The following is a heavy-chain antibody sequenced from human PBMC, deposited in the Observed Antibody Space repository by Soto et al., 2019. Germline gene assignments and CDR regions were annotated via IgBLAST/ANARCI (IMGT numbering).Heavy chain of an antibody. CDR2: ISGTGGNT. Sequence: GGSLRLSCAASGFTFSSYDMSWVRQALGEGLEWVSGISGTGGNTYYADSVKGRFTISRDNSKNTLHLQMNSLRAEDTGVYYCATDREMYYVHYYDHGLDVWGQGTTVTVSS. CDR3: ATDREMYYVHYYDHGLDV. CDR1: GFTFSSYD. J-gene: IGHJ6*02. V-gene: IGHV3-23*01. D-gene: IGHD3-10*02.